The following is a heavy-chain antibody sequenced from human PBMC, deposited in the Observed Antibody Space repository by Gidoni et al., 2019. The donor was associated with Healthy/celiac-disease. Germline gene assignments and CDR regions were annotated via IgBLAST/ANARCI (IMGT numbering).Heavy chain of an antibody. CDR3: ARATYYDFWSGYQHFDY. D-gene: IGHD3-3*01. CDR1: GGSISSSNR. Sequence: QVQLQESGPGLVKPSGTLSLTCAVSGGSISSSNRWSWVRQPPGKGLEWIGEIYHSGSTNYNPSLKSRVTISVDKSKNQFSLKLSSVTVADTAVYYCARATYYDFWSGYQHFDYWGQGTLVTVSS. CDR2: IYHSGST. V-gene: IGHV4-4*02. J-gene: IGHJ4*02.